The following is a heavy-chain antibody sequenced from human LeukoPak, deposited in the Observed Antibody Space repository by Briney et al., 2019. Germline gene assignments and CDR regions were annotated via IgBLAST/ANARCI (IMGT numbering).Heavy chain of an antibody. V-gene: IGHV1-8*01. D-gene: IGHD2-21*01. CDR3: ARGGAQGMWPDY. J-gene: IGHJ4*02. CDR2: MNPNSGNT. CDR1: GYTFSTYD. Sequence: ASVKVSCKASGYTFSTYDINWVRQAAGQGHEWMAWMNPNSGNTGYAQKFKGRVTLTRDTSISTAYMELSSLRSEDTAVYYCARGGAQGMWPDYWGQGTLVTVSS.